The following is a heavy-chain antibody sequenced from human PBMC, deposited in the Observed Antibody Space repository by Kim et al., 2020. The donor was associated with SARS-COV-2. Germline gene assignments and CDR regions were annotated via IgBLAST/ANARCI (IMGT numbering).Heavy chain of an antibody. CDR3: AKDPGIWFGCLSYFDY. J-gene: IGHJ4*02. V-gene: IGHV3-23*01. Sequence: GGSLRLSCAASGFTFSSYAMSWVRQAPGKGLEWVSAISGSGGSTYYADSVKGRFTISRDNSKNTLYLQMNSLRAEDTAVYYCAKDPGIWFGCLSYFDYWGQGTLVTVSS. D-gene: IGHD3-10*01. CDR1: GFTFSSYA. CDR2: ISGSGGST.